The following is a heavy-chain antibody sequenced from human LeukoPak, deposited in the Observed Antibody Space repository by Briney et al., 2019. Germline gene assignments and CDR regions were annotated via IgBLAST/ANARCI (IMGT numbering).Heavy chain of an antibody. CDR1: GFTFSSYA. V-gene: IGHV3-23*01. D-gene: IGHD3-9*01. Sequence: PGGSLRLSCAASGFTFSSYAMSWVRQAPGKGLEWVSAISGRGGSTYYADSVKGRFTISRDNSKNTLYLQMNSLRAEDTAVYYCAKRELYYDILTGYYTQLDYWRQGTLLTVCS. CDR2: ISGRGGST. J-gene: IGHJ4*02. CDR3: AKRELYYDILTGYYTQLDY.